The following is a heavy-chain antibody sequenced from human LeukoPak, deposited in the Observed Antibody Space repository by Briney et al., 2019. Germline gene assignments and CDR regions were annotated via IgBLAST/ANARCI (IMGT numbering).Heavy chain of an antibody. CDR3: ARSPRQRGWFDP. Sequence: SQTLSLTCTVSGDSISSGIYYWRWIRQPAGKGLEWIGRVYTTGSTTYNPSLKSRVTMSVDTSKNQFSLKLTSVTAADTAVYYCARSPRQRGWFDPWGQGTLVTVSS. J-gene: IGHJ5*02. CDR2: VYTTGST. V-gene: IGHV4-61*02. CDR1: GDSISSGIYY.